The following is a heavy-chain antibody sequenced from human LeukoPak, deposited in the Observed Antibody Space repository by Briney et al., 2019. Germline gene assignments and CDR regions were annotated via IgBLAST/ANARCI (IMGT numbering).Heavy chain of an antibody. CDR1: GFTFSSYA. V-gene: IGHV3-23*01. CDR3: AKDPQGWNLYYFDY. Sequence: GGSLRLSCAASGFTFSSYAMGWVRQAPGKGLEWVSAISGSGGSTYYADSVKGRFTISRDNSKNTLYLQMNSLRAEDTAVYYCAKDPQGWNLYYFDYWGQGTLVTVSS. D-gene: IGHD1-1*01. CDR2: ISGSGGST. J-gene: IGHJ4*02.